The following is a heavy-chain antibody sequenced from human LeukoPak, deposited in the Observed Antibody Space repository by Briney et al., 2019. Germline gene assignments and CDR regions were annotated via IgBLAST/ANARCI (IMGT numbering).Heavy chain of an antibody. V-gene: IGHV3-21*01. CDR3: ARGYSSGWLRAKNFDY. D-gene: IGHD6-19*01. CDR2: ISSSSSYI. Sequence: GGSLRLSCAASGFTFSSYSMNWVRQAPGKGLEWVSSISSSSSYIYYADSVKGRFTISRDNAKNSLYLQMNGLRAEDTAVYYCARGYSSGWLRAKNFDYWGQGTLVTVSS. J-gene: IGHJ4*02. CDR1: GFTFSSYS.